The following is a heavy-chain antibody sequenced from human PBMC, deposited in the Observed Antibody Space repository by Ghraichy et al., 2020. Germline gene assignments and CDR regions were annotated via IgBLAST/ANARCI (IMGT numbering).Heavy chain of an antibody. J-gene: IGHJ4*02. D-gene: IGHD1-26*01. Sequence: SETLSLTCTVSGGSVSSGSYYWSWIRQPPGKGLEWIGYIYYSGSTNYNPSLKSRVTISVDTSKNQFSLKLSSVTAADTAVYYCARIPRYSGSLLRDYWGQGTLVTVSS. CDR2: IYYSGST. CDR1: GGSVSSGSYY. CDR3: ARIPRYSGSLLRDY. V-gene: IGHV4-61*01.